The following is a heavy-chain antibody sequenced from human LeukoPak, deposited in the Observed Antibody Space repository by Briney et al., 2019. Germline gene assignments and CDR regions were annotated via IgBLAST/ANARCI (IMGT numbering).Heavy chain of an antibody. CDR2: IHYSGT. CDR3: ARRTSGSSWSDY. CDR1: GGPITTASYF. V-gene: IGHV4-39*01. D-gene: IGHD6-13*01. J-gene: IGHJ4*02. Sequence: SETLSLTCTVSGGPITTASYFWVWIRQPPGKGLEWIGNIHYSGTYYNPSPKSRVTISIDTSRNQFSLKLSSVTVADTAVYYCARRTSGSSWSDYWGQGTLVTVSS.